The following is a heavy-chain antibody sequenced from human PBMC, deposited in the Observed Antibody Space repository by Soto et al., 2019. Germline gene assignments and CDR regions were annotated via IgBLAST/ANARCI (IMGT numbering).Heavy chain of an antibody. CDR2: ISSSSSYI. Sequence: GGSLRLSCAASGFTFSSYSMNWVRQAPGKGLEWVSSISSSSSYIYYADSVRGRFTISRDNAKNSLYLQMNSLRAEDTAVYYCARDQSRITIFGVVENWFDPWGQGTLVTVSS. J-gene: IGHJ5*02. CDR1: GFTFSSYS. D-gene: IGHD3-3*01. V-gene: IGHV3-21*01. CDR3: ARDQSRITIFGVVENWFDP.